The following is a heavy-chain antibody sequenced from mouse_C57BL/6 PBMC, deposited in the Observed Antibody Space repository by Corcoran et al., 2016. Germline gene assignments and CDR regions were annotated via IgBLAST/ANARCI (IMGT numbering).Heavy chain of an antibody. CDR3: SIEFIYDGYSYALYY. Sequence: EVQLQQSGPELVKPGASVKIPCKASGYTFTDYNMEWVKQSHGKSLEWIGDINPNNGGTIYKQKFKGKATLTLDKSSSTAYMELRSLTSEDTAVYYCSIEFIYDGYSYALYYWCQGTSVTVSS. CDR2: INPNNGGT. V-gene: IGHV1-18*01. CDR1: GYTFTDYN. D-gene: IGHD2-3*01. J-gene: IGHJ4*01.